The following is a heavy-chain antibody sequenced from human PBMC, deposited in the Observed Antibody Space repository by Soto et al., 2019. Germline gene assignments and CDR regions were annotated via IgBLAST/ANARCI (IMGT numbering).Heavy chain of an antibody. Sequence: QLVESGGGLVQPGGSLRLSCAGSGFIFSGFWMSWVRQAPRKGVERVANVNPDGGERYYVDSVKGRFFVSRDNAKNSLYLQMNSREAEDTAVYYCARGRGRLDPWGQRTLVTVSS. CDR1: GFIFSGFW. CDR2: VNPDGGER. V-gene: IGHV3-7*01. CDR3: ARGRGRLDP. J-gene: IGHJ5*02.